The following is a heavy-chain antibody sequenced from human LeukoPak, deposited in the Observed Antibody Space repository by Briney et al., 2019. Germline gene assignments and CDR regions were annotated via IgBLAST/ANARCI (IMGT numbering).Heavy chain of an antibody. Sequence: KTSETLSLTCAVYGGSFSGYYWSWIRQPPGKGLEWIGEINHSGSTNYNPSLKSRVTISVDTSKNQFSLKLSSVTAADTAVYYCAGGLPKFRSSGPYYYYYMDVWGKGTTVTVSS. CDR2: INHSGST. D-gene: IGHD6-19*01. V-gene: IGHV4-34*01. CDR1: GGSFSGYY. J-gene: IGHJ6*03. CDR3: AGGLPKFRSSGPYYYYYMDV.